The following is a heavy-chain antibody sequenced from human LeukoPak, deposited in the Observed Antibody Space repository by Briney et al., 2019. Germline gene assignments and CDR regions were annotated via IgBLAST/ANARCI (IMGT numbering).Heavy chain of an antibody. Sequence: GAALQISCKGSGSRFTSYWIGGGRQMPGKGLEWMGIIYPGDSDTRYSPSFQGQVTISADKSISTAYLQWSSLKASDTAMYYCARWPINYYDSSGYLDYWGQGTLVTVSS. D-gene: IGHD3-22*01. CDR2: IYPGDSDT. J-gene: IGHJ4*02. V-gene: IGHV5-51*01. CDR1: GSRFTSYW. CDR3: ARWPINYYDSSGYLDY.